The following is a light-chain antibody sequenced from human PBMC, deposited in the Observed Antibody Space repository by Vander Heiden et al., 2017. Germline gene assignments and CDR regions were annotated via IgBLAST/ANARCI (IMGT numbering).Light chain of an antibody. CDR2: DVT. CDR3: GSYTSSTTLV. J-gene: IGLJ3*02. Sequence: HSALTQPASVSGSPGQSITITCTGTSSDVGRCKHVSWYQQHPCKAPELIIDDVTNRPSGISNRFSGSKSGNTASLTITGLQAEDEAEYYCGSYTSSTTLVFGGGTKLTVL. CDR1: SSDVGRCKH. V-gene: IGLV2-14*01.